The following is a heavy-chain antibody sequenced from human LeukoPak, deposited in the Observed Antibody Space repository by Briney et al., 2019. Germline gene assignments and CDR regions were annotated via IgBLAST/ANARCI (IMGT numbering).Heavy chain of an antibody. Sequence: SETLSLTCTVSGGSISSYYWSWIRQPPGKGLEWIGYIYYSGSTNYNPSLKSRVTMSVDTSKNQFSLKLSSVTAADTAVYYCARAHYDVWNGFYYFDSWGQGTLVTVSS. D-gene: IGHD3-3*01. V-gene: IGHV4-59*01. CDR2: IYYSGST. CDR1: GGSISSYY. CDR3: ARAHYDVWNGFYYFDS. J-gene: IGHJ4*02.